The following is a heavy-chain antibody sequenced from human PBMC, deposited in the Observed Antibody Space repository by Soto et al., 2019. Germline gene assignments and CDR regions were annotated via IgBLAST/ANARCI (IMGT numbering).Heavy chain of an antibody. V-gene: IGHV4-30-2*01. CDR2: IYHSGTT. CDR3: ARLSPTTYYGMDV. D-gene: IGHD1-7*01. CDR1: GDSISRGDYS. Sequence: QLQLQESGSGLVRPSQTLSLTCAVSGDSISRGDYSWNWIRQPPGKGLEWIGNIYHSGTTSYNPSLKSRLTISVDRSENQFSLRLTSVTAADSAVYYWARLSPTTYYGMDVWGQGTTVTVSS. J-gene: IGHJ6*02.